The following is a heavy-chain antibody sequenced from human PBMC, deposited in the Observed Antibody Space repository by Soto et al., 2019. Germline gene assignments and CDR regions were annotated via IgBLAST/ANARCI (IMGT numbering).Heavy chain of an antibody. CDR3: ARGILLVEAATLIGGLDV. D-gene: IGHD2-15*01. Sequence: QVQLLQSGAELKKPGSSVKVSCKASGGTLSNYAISWVRQAPGQGLEGVGGIIPMFGSTDYAQTFQGRVSITADGNTNTAYMELNSLKSEDTAVYYCARGILLVEAATLIGGLDVWGQGTAVTVSS. CDR2: IIPMFGST. CDR1: GGTLSNYA. J-gene: IGHJ6*02. V-gene: IGHV1-69*12.